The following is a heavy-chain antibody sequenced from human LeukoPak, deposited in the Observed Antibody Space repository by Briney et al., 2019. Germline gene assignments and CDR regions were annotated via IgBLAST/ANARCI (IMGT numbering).Heavy chain of an antibody. J-gene: IGHJ6*02. Sequence: SETLSLTCAVYGGSFSGYYWSWIRQPPGKGLEWIGEINHSGSTNYNSSLKSRVTISVDTSKNQFSLKLSSVTAADTAVYYCARGVYWGMITFGGAYKYGMDVWGQGTTVTVSS. CDR1: GGSFSGYY. CDR2: INHSGST. V-gene: IGHV4-34*01. CDR3: ARGVYWGMITFGGAYKYGMDV. D-gene: IGHD3-16*01.